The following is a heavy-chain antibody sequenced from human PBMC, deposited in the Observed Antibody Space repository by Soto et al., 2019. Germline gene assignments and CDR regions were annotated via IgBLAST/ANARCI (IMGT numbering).Heavy chain of an antibody. V-gene: IGHV3-23*01. Sequence: GGSLRLSCAASGFTFSSYAMSWVRQAPGKGLEWVSAISGSGGSTYYADSVKGRFTISRDNAKNSLYLQMNSLRAEDTAVYYCARDRYDILTGYRSSDAFDIWGQGTMVTVSS. D-gene: IGHD3-9*01. CDR2: ISGSGGST. CDR3: ARDRYDILTGYRSSDAFDI. J-gene: IGHJ3*02. CDR1: GFTFSSYA.